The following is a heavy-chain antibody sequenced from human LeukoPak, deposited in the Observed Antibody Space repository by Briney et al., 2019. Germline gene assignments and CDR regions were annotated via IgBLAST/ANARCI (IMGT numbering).Heavy chain of an antibody. CDR2: ITGNGGMI. J-gene: IGHJ4*02. Sequence: GGSLRLSCAGSGFTFRIYAMDWVRQVPGKGLEWVAGITGNGGMIRYADSVKGRFTISRDNSKNTLYLQMNSLRVEDTAVYYCAKDRVPDGMWEIDSWGQGAPVTVSS. CDR3: AKDRVPDGMWEIDS. D-gene: IGHD1-26*01. V-gene: IGHV3-23*01. CDR1: GFTFRIYA.